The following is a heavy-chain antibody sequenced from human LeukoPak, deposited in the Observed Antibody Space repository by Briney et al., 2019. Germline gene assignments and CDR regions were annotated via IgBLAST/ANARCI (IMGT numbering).Heavy chain of an antibody. J-gene: IGHJ5*02. V-gene: IGHV4-30-2*01. CDR1: GGSISSGGYS. D-gene: IGHD3-9*01. CDR2: IYHSGST. Sequence: PSETLSLTCAVSGGSISSGGYSWSWIRQPPGKGLGWFGYIYHSGSTYYNPSLKSRATISVDRSKSQYSLKLSSVTAADTAVYYCARDVYDIVTGYVWFDPWGQGTLVTVSS. CDR3: ARDVYDIVTGYVWFDP.